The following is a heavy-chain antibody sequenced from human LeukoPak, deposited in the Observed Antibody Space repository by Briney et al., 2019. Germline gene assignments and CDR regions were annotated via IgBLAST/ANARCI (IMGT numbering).Heavy chain of an antibody. CDR1: GGTFSSYA. V-gene: IGHV1-69*05. Sequence: GASVKVSCKASGGTFSSYAISWVRQAPGQGLEWMGRIIPIFGTANYAQKFQGRVTITTDESTSTAYRELSSLRSEDTAVYYCARDRGPSGSYYYYYMDVWGKGTTVTVSS. J-gene: IGHJ6*03. CDR3: ARDRGPSGSYYYYYMDV. D-gene: IGHD1-26*01. CDR2: IIPIFGTA.